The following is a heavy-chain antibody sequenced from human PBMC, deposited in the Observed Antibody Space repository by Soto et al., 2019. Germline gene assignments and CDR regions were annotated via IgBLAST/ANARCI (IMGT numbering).Heavy chain of an antibody. V-gene: IGHV4-34*01. CDR2: INHSGST. J-gene: IGHJ2*01. Sequence: SETVSLTCAVYGGSFSGYYWSWIRQPPGKGLEWIGEINHSGSTNYNPSLKSRVTISIDTSKNQFSLKLTSVTAADTAVYYCARKKGEHIVVVTALNWYFDLWGRGTLVTVSS. D-gene: IGHD2-21*02. CDR1: GGSFSGYY. CDR3: ARKKGEHIVVVTALNWYFDL.